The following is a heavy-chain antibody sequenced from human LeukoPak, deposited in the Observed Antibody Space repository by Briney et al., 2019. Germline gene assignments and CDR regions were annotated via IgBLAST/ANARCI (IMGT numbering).Heavy chain of an antibody. CDR1: GYTFTSYG. CDR2: ISAYNGNT. J-gene: IGHJ6*03. CDR3: ARNYDFWSGYYWISGDCYYYYMDV. Sequence: GASVKVSCKASGYTFTSYGISWVRQAPGQGLEWMGWISAYNGNTNYAQKLQGRVTMTTDTSTSTAYMELRSLRSDDTAVYYCARNYDFWSGYYWISGDCYYYYMDVWGKGTTVTVSS. V-gene: IGHV1-18*01. D-gene: IGHD3-3*01.